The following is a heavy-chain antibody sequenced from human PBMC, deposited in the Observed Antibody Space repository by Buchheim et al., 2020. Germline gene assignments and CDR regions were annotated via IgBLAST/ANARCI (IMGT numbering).Heavy chain of an antibody. CDR3: ARDECRASACYSRAYYYFDF. V-gene: IGHV1-46*01. Sequence: QVHLVQSEAEVKKPGARVKVSCTASGYTFTSYNVHWVRQAPGQGLEWMGIINPGGDSASYAQKFQGRLTMTRDTSTSTVYMELSSLRSEDTAVYYCARDECRASACYSRAYYYFDFWGQGTL. D-gene: IGHD2/OR15-2a*01. J-gene: IGHJ4*02. CDR2: INPGGDSA. CDR1: GYTFTSYN.